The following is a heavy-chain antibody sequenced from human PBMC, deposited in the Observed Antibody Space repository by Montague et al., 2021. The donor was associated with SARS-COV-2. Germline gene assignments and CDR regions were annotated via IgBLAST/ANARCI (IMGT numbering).Heavy chain of an antibody. CDR1: DGSFSDFY. Sequence: SETLSLTCAVSDGSFSDFYWSWIRQPPGKGLEWIGDINYSGTTYYNPSLKSRVTISVDTSKNQFSLRLNSVTAADAAVYYCASGDENGGGDLDVWGKGTTVTVSS. D-gene: IGHD3-16*01. CDR2: INYSGTT. CDR3: ASGDENGGGDLDV. V-gene: IGHV4-34*01. J-gene: IGHJ6*04.